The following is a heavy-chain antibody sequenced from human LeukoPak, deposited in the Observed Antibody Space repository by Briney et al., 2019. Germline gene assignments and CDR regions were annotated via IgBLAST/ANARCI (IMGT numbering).Heavy chain of an antibody. D-gene: IGHD6-19*01. Sequence: PGGSLRLSCAASGFTFSSYSMNWVRQAPGKGLEWVSSISSSSSYIYYADSVKGRFTISRDNAKNPLYLQMNSLRAEDTAVYYCARDTSPLDIAVAGDDDAFDIWGQGTMVTVSS. J-gene: IGHJ3*02. CDR3: ARDTSPLDIAVAGDDDAFDI. CDR2: ISSSSSYI. CDR1: GFTFSSYS. V-gene: IGHV3-21*01.